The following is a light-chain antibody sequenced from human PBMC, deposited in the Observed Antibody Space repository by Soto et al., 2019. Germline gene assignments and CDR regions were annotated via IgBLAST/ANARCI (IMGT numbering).Light chain of an antibody. CDR2: DAS. V-gene: IGKV1D-13*01. Sequence: AIQLTQSPSSLSASVGDRVTITCRASQGISSALAWYQQKPGKAPNLQIYDASSLESGVPSRFSGSGSGTDFTLTISSLQPEDFATYYCQQFNNYPRTFGQGTKVEIK. J-gene: IGKJ1*01. CDR1: QGISSA. CDR3: QQFNNYPRT.